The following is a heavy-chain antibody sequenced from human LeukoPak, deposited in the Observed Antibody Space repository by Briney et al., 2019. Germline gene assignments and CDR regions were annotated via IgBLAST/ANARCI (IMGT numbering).Heavy chain of an antibody. CDR1: GFTFSDYY. V-gene: IGHV3-11*06. CDR3: ARGLSTTGTTDYYYGMDV. J-gene: IGHJ6*02. D-gene: IGHD1-1*01. CDR2: ISSSSSYT. Sequence: GGSLRLSCAASGFTFSDYYMSWIRQAPGKGLEWVSYISSSSSYTNYADSVKGRFTISRDNAKNSLYLHMNSLRAEDTAVYYCARGLSTTGTTDYYYGMDVWGQGTTVTVSS.